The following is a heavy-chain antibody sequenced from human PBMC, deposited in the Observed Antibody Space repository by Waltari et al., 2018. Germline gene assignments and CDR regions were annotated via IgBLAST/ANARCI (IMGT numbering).Heavy chain of an antibody. J-gene: IGHJ4*02. Sequence: QVQLVESGGGVVQPGRSLRLSCAASGFTFSSYAMHWVRQAPGKGLECVSVISYDGSNKYYADSVKGRFTISRDNSKNTLYLQMNSLRAEDTAVYYCARDGTSSGLDYWGQGTLVTVSS. D-gene: IGHD6-19*01. CDR2: ISYDGSNK. CDR3: ARDGTSSGLDY. V-gene: IGHV3-30*01. CDR1: GFTFSSYA.